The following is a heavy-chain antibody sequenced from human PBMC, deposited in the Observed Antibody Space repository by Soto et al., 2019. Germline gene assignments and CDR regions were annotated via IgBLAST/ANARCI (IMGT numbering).Heavy chain of an antibody. V-gene: IGHV3-74*01. J-gene: IGHJ4*02. CDR1: GFTCSIYW. CDR2: MNMGGSRT. CDR3: VRWDGDRYEGHVYLGRH. Sequence: EVQLLESGGGLVQPGGCLRLSCSASGFTCSIYWMHWFLQAPGKGLVWVSRMNMGGSRTSYADFAKGRFTISRDDDKSTVYLQMSNLRAEDTAVYYCVRWDGDRYEGHVYLGRHWCQGTLVTVSS. D-gene: IGHD2-21*01.